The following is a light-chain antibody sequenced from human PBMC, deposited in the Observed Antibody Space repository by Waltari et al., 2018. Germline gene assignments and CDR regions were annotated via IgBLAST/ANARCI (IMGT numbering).Light chain of an antibody. V-gene: IGLV3-1*01. CDR3: QTWDSSTVV. Sequence: SYELTHPPSVSVSPGQTATITCSGDKLGDKYASWYQQKSGQSPVMVIYEDTKRPSGIPGRFSGSNSGNTATLTISGTQAMDEADYYCQTWDSSTVVFGGGTKLTVL. CDR1: KLGDKY. J-gene: IGLJ2*01. CDR2: EDT.